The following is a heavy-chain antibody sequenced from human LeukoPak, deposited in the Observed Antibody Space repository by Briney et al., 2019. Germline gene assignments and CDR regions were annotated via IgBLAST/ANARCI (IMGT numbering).Heavy chain of an antibody. CDR3: ARFRSDYGSGSYFYFDY. V-gene: IGHV4-39*01. CDR2: IYYSGST. CDR1: GGSISSSSYY. J-gene: IGHJ4*02. Sequence: SETLSLTCTVSGGSISSSSYYWGRIRQPPGKGLEWIGSIYYSGSTYYNPSLKSRVTISVDTSKNQFSLKLSSVTAADTAVYYCARFRSDYGSGSYFYFDYWGQGTLVTVSS. D-gene: IGHD3-10*01.